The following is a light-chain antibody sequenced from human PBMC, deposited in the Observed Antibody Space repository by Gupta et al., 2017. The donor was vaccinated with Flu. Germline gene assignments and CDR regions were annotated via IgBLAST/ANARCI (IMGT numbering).Light chain of an antibody. CDR3: QQGKNWPPWT. Sequence: VLNQSPATLSLSPGERATLSGRASQSVSSNLAWYQQKPGQAPRLLIYGASTRATGIPARFSGSGSGTEFTLTISSLQTEDFAVYYCQQGKNWPPWTFGQGTKVEIK. V-gene: IGKV3-15*01. CDR1: QSVSSN. CDR2: GAS. J-gene: IGKJ1*01.